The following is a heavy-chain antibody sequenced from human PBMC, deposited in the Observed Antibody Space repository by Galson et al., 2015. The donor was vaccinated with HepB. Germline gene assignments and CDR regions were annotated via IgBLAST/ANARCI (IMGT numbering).Heavy chain of an antibody. V-gene: IGHV5-10-1*01. Sequence: QSGAEVIKPGESLRISCKGSGSSFTNYWISWVRQMPGKGLEWMGNIDPSDSHVNSSPSFQGHVTMSADKSISAAFLQWSSLKASDTAIYYCARLVRSSWNLGRFDPWGQGTLVTVSS. D-gene: IGHD1-7*01. J-gene: IGHJ5*02. CDR3: ARLVRSSWNLGRFDP. CDR1: GSSFTNYW. CDR2: IDPSDSHV.